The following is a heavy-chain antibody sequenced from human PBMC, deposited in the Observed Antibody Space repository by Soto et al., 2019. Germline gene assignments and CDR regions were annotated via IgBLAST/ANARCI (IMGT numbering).Heavy chain of an antibody. CDR3: AREPGYGLGALDS. D-gene: IGHD5-12*01. V-gene: IGHV4-31*02. CDR2: VYYSGST. J-gene: IGHJ3*02. Sequence: SETLSLTCNVSGASLNPGGYYWSWIRQHPGQGLEWIGFVYYSGSTSYSPSLDIRVSISVDPSKRQFYLELASVTAADSAVYYCAREPGYGLGALDSWGQGTTVTVSS. CDR1: GASLNPGGYY.